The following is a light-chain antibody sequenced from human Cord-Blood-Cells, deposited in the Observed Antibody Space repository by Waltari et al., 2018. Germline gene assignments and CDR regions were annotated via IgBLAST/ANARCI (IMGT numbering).Light chain of an antibody. J-gene: IGLJ1*01. CDR2: ELS. Sequence: QSALTQPASVSGSPGQSITISCTGTSSDVGSYTLVSWYQQPPGKAPKLLIYELSKRPAGFSNRFSGSKSGNTASLTISGLQAEDEADYYCCSYAGSSTYVFGTGTKVTVL. CDR3: CSYAGSSTYV. V-gene: IGLV2-23*02. CDR1: SSDVGSYTL.